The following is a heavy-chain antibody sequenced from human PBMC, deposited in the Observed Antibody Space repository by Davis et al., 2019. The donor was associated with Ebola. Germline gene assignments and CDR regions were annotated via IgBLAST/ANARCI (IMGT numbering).Heavy chain of an antibody. CDR3: ARGPGSL. D-gene: IGHD1-26*01. V-gene: IGHV3-23*01. J-gene: IGHJ4*02. CDR1: GFIFSTYA. Sequence: GESLKISCAASGFIFSTYAMSWVRQAPGKGLEWVSAITGSGSSTYYADSVKGRFSISRDNSKNTLYLQMNSLRAEDTAVYYCARGPGSLWGQGTLVTVSS. CDR2: ITGSGSST.